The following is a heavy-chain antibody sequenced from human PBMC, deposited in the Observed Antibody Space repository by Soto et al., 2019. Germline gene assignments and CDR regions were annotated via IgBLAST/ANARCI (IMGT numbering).Heavy chain of an antibody. J-gene: IGHJ4*02. Sequence: ASVKVSCKASGYTFTGYYMHWVRQAPGQGFEWMGRISPKSGGTNYAQKFQGRVTMTWDTSLNTAYMELSSLIPEDTAVYYCARPPGYISDWYYFDLWGQGTLVTVSS. CDR2: ISPKSGGT. D-gene: IGHD6-19*01. CDR3: ARPPGYISDWYYFDL. CDR1: GYTFTGYY. V-gene: IGHV1-2*02.